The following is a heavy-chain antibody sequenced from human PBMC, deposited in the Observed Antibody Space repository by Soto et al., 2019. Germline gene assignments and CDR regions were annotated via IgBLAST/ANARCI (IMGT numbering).Heavy chain of an antibody. CDR3: ARHGYNYGGGYFDY. Sequence: EVQLVESGGGLVQPGGSLRLSCAASGVTVSSNYMSWVRRAPGKGLEWVSVIYSGGSTYYADSVKGRFTISRDNSKNTLYRQMNSLRAEDTAVYDCARHGYNYGGGYFDYWGQGTLVTVSS. D-gene: IGHD5-18*01. V-gene: IGHV3-66*04. J-gene: IGHJ4*02. CDR2: IYSGGST. CDR1: GVTVSSNY.